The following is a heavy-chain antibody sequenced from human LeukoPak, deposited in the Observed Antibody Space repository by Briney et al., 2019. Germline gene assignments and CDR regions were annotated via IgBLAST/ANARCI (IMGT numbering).Heavy chain of an antibody. CDR1: GFTFSSYA. Sequence: PGGSLRLSCAASGFTFSSYAMSWVRQAPGKGLEGVSAISGSGGSTYYADSVKGRFTISRDNSKNTLYLQMNSLRAEDTAVYYCAGRVAATLNPVDYWGQGTLVTVSS. CDR2: ISGSGGST. CDR3: AGRVAATLNPVDY. D-gene: IGHD2-15*01. J-gene: IGHJ4*02. V-gene: IGHV3-23*01.